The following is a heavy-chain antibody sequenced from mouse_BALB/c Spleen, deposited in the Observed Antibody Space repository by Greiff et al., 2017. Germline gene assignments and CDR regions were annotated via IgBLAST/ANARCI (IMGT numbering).Heavy chain of an antibody. CDR3: ARGWLLLDY. Sequence: VQLKESGPGLVKPSQSLSLTCTVTGYSITSDYAWNWIRQFPGNKLEWMGYISYSGSTSYNPSLKSRISITRDTSKNQFFLQLNSVTTEDTATYYCARGWLLLDYWGQGTTLTVSS. D-gene: IGHD2-3*01. CDR1: GYSITSDYA. CDR2: ISYSGST. V-gene: IGHV3-2*02. J-gene: IGHJ2*01.